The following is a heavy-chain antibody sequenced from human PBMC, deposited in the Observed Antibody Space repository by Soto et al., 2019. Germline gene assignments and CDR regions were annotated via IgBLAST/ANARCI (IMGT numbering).Heavy chain of an antibody. CDR1: GYTFTSYD. CDR2: MNPNSGNT. J-gene: IGHJ5*02. D-gene: IGHD1-7*01. CDR3: ARSGNYVSNWFAP. Sequence: ASVKVSCKASGYTFTSYDINWVRQATGQGLEWMGWMNPNSGNTGYAQKFQGRVTMTRNTSIGTAYMELSSLRSEDTAVYYCARSGNYVSNWFAPWAQGTLVPVSS. V-gene: IGHV1-8*01.